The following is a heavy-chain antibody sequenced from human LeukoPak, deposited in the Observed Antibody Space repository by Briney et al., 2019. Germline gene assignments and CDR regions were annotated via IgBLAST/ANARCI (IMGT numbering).Heavy chain of an antibody. D-gene: IGHD2-2*01. Sequence: PSETLSLTCAVYGGSFSGYYWSWIRQPPGKGLEWTGEINHSGSTNYNPSLKSRVTISVDTSKNQFSLKLSSVTAADTAVYYCARGGYQLPYGPWRANWFDPWGQGTLVTVSS. V-gene: IGHV4-34*01. CDR2: INHSGST. CDR3: ARGGYQLPYGPWRANWFDP. J-gene: IGHJ5*02. CDR1: GGSFSGYY.